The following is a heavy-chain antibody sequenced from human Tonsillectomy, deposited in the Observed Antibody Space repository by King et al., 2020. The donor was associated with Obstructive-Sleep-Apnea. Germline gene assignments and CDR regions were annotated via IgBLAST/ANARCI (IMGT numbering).Heavy chain of an antibody. CDR2: IYWDDDR. V-gene: IGHV2-5*02. CDR3: AHAYGDYIGTLFDF. J-gene: IGHJ4*02. Sequence: ITLKESGPTLVKPTQTVTLTCSFSGFSLSISGMGVGWFRQPPGKALEWLALIYWDDDRRYSPSLKTRLTVTKDTSKNQVALTLRNMGPVDTATYYCAHAYGDYIGTLFDFWGQGTLVAVSS. CDR1: GFSLSISGMG. D-gene: IGHD4-17*01.